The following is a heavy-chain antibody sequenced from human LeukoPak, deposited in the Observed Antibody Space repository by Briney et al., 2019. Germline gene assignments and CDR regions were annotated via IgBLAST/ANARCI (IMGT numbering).Heavy chain of an antibody. CDR1: GFPFSSYW. D-gene: IGHD6-13*01. J-gene: IGHJ4*02. V-gene: IGHV3-7*01. CDR2: IKQDGSEK. Sequence: PGGSLRLSCAASGFPFSSYWMTWVRQAPGGGLEWVANIKQDGSEKNYVDSVKGRFTISRDNAENSLYLQMNSLRAEDTAVYYCARDFQIAAAAPYYFDYWGQGTLVTVSS. CDR3: ARDFQIAAAAPYYFDY.